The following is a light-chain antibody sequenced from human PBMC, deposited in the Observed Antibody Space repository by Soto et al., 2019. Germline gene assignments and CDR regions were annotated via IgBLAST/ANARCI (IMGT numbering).Light chain of an antibody. V-gene: IGKV3-11*01. Sequence: EIVLTQSPATLSLSPGERATLSCRASQSVSSYLAWYQQKPGQAPRLLIYDASNRATGIPARFSGSGSGTDFTLTISSLEPEDFAVYYCQQASTFGGGTKVDIK. J-gene: IGKJ4*01. CDR3: QQAST. CDR1: QSVSSY. CDR2: DAS.